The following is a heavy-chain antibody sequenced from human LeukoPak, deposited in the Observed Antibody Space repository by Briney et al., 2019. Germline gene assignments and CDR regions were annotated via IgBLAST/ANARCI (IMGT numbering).Heavy chain of an antibody. V-gene: IGHV4-39*01. J-gene: IGHJ4*02. CDR3: AGVVVVAALGDY. Sequence: SETLSLTCTVSGGSISSSSYYWGWIRQPPGKELEWIGSIYYSGSTYYNPSLKSRVTISVDTSKNQFSLKLSSVTAADTAVYYCAGVVVVAALGDYWGQGTLVTVSS. CDR1: GGSISSSSYY. D-gene: IGHD2-15*01. CDR2: IYYSGST.